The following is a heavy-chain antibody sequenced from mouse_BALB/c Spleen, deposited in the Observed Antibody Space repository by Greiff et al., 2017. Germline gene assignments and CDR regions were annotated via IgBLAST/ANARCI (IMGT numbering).Heavy chain of an antibody. CDR1: GYTFTSYT. CDR3: DYRYDGAMDY. CDR2: INPSSGYT. D-gene: IGHD2-14*01. V-gene: IGHV1-4*01. Sequence: QVQLKQSGAELARPGASVKMSCKASGYTFTSYTMHWVKQRPGQGLEWIGYINPSSGYTNYNQKFKDKATLTADKSSSTAYMQLSSLTSEDSAVYYCDYRYDGAMDYWGQGTSVTVSS. J-gene: IGHJ4*01.